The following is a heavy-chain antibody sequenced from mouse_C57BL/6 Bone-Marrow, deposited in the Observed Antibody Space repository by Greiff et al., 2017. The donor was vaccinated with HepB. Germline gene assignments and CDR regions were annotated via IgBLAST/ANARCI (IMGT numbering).Heavy chain of an antibody. CDR3: ARWIVRGDYFDY. J-gene: IGHJ2*01. V-gene: IGHV1-9*01. CDR1: GYTFTGYC. Sequence: QVQLQQSGAELMKPGASVKLSCTATGYTFTGYCIEWVKQRPEHGLEWIGEILPGNGSTNYNEKFKGKATITADTSSNTAYMQLSSLTTEDTAIYYCARWIVRGDYFDYWGQGTTLTVSS. D-gene: IGHD2-14*01. CDR2: ILPGNGST.